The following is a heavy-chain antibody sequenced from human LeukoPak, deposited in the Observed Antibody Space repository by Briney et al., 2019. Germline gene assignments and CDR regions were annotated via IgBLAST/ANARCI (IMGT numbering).Heavy chain of an antibody. J-gene: IGHJ4*02. CDR3: ARCLYDSSGYYVY. D-gene: IGHD3-22*01. V-gene: IGHV1-46*01. Sequence: ASVKASCKPSGYTFTSYYMHWVRQAPGQGLEWMGIIDPSGGTTSYAQKFQGRVTMTRDTSTSTVDMELRSLRSDDTAVYYCARCLYDSSGYYVYWGQGTLVTVSS. CDR1: GYTFTSYY. CDR2: IDPSGGTT.